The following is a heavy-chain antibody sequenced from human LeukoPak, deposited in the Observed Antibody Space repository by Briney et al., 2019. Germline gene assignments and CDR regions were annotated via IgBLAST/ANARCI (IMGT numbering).Heavy chain of an antibody. D-gene: IGHD6-6*01. CDR3: TRELDYYYYMDV. CDR1: GFTFGDYA. CDR2: IRSKAYGGTT. V-gene: IGHV3-49*04. J-gene: IGHJ6*03. Sequence: GGSLRLSCTASGFTFGDYAMSWVRQAPGKGLEWVGFIRSKAYGGTTEYAASVKGRFTISRDDSRSIAYLQMNSLKTEDTAVYYCTRELDYYYYMDVWGKGTTVTVSS.